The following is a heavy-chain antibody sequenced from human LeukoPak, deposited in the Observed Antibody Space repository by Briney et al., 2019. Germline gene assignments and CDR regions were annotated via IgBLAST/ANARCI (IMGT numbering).Heavy chain of an antibody. Sequence: GGSLRLSCAASGFTFSNAWMSWVRQAPGKGLEWVGRIKSKTDGGTTDYAAPVEGRFTISRDDSKNTLYLQMNSLKTEDTAVYYCTTGLERRSWFDPWGQGTLVTVSS. V-gene: IGHV3-15*01. CDR3: TTGLERRSWFDP. CDR1: GFTFSNAW. D-gene: IGHD1-1*01. CDR2: IKSKTDGGTT. J-gene: IGHJ5*02.